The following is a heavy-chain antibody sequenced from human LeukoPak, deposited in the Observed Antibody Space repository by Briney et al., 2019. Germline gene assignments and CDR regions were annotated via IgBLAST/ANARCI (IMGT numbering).Heavy chain of an antibody. D-gene: IGHD2-15*01. J-gene: IGHJ4*02. CDR1: GFTFSSYA. V-gene: IGHV3-23*01. Sequence: GGSLRLSCAASGFTFSSYAINWVRQAPGEGPEWVSGVSGSGFTTHHADSVKGRFTISRDNFKNTLYLQMNSLRADDTAVYYCARDMRNGAGIFLDYWGQGTLVTVSS. CDR2: VSGSGFTT. CDR3: ARDMRNGAGIFLDY.